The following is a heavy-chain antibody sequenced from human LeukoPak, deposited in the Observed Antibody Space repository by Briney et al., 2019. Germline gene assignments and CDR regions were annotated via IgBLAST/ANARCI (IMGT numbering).Heavy chain of an antibody. D-gene: IGHD2-21*02. CDR3: ARDFPITAGEYCGGDCYSYYYGMDV. J-gene: IGHJ6*02. V-gene: IGHV1-18*01. Sequence: ASVKVSCTASGYTFTSYGISWVRQAPGQGLELMGWISAYYGNTNYAQKLQGRVTMTTDTSTSTAYMELRSLRSDDTAVYYCARDFPITAGEYCGGDCYSYYYGMDVWGQGTTVTVSS. CDR2: ISAYYGNT. CDR1: GYTFTSYG.